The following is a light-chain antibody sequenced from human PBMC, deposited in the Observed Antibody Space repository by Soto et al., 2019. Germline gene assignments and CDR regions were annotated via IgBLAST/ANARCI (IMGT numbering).Light chain of an antibody. J-gene: IGLJ1*01. CDR1: SSDIGAYNY. CDR2: GVT. CDR3: SSYSTSFFYV. Sequence: QSVLTQPASVSGSPGQSITISCIGTSSDIGAYNYVSWYQQHLGKVPKLMIYGVTNRPSGVSYRFSGSKSDYTDSLTISGLQAEDEADYYCSSYSTSFFYVFGTGTKVTVL. V-gene: IGLV2-14*01.